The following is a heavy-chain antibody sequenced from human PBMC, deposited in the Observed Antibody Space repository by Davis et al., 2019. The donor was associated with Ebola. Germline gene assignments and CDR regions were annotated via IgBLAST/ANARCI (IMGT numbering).Heavy chain of an antibody. V-gene: IGHV3-23*01. Sequence: GGSLRLSCAASGFTFNQYAMTWVRQAPGKGLEWVSTISKSGRDTNYADSVKGRFTISRDNSKNTLYLQMNGLRVEDTAIYYCAKDTSNIWFDIWGQGTNVTVSS. CDR3: AKDTSNIWFDI. J-gene: IGHJ3*02. CDR1: GFTFNQYA. D-gene: IGHD1-26*01. CDR2: ISKSGRDT.